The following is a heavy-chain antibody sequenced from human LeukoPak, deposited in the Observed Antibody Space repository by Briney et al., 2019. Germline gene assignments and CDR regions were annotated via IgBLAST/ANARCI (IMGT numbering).Heavy chain of an antibody. D-gene: IGHD3-10*01. CDR1: GFTFDDYA. Sequence: PGRSLRLSCAASGFTFDDYAMHWVRQAPGKGLEWVSGISWNSGSIGYADSVKGRFTISRDNAKNSLYLQMNSLRAEDTALYYCAKVATMVRGVVYFDYWGQGTLVTVSS. V-gene: IGHV3-9*01. CDR3: AKVATMVRGVVYFDY. J-gene: IGHJ4*02. CDR2: ISWNSGSI.